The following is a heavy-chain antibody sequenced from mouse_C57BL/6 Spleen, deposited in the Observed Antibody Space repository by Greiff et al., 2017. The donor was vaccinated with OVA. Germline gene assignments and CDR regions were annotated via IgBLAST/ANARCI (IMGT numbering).Heavy chain of an antibody. J-gene: IGHJ2*01. V-gene: IGHV5-17*01. CDR2: ISSGSSTI. CDR1: GFTFSDYG. D-gene: IGHD1-1*01. CDR3: ARNCYGSFDY. Sequence: EVKLQESGGGLVKPGGSLKLSCAASGFTFSDYGMHWVRQAPEKGLEWVAYISSGSSTIYYADTVKGRFTISRDNAKNTLFLQMTSLRAEDTAMYYCARNCYGSFDYWGQGTTLTVSS.